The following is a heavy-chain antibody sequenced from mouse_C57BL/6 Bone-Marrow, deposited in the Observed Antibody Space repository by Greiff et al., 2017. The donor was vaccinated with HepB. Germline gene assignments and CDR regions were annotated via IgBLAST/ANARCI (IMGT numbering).Heavy chain of an antibody. CDR1: GYAFSSFW. D-gene: IGHD1-1*01. CDR3: AVVAEDYAMDY. J-gene: IGHJ4*01. CDR2: IYPGDGDT. V-gene: IGHV1-82*01. Sequence: QVQLQQSGPELVKPGASVKISCKASGYAFSSFWMNWVKQRPGKGLEWIGRIYPGDGDTNYNGKFKGKATMTADKSSSTAYMKLSSLTSEDSAVYFCAVVAEDYAMDYWGQGTSVTVSS.